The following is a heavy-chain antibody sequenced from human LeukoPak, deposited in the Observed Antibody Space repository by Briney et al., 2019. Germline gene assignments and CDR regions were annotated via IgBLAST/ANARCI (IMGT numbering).Heavy chain of an antibody. CDR1: GGSFSGYY. J-gene: IGHJ5*02. D-gene: IGHD6-19*01. V-gene: IGHV4-34*01. Sequence: SETLSLTCAVYGGSFSGYYWSWIRQPPGKGLEWIGEINHSGSTNYNPSLKSRVTISVDTSKNQFSLKLSSVTAADTAVYYCAPLSSGTGWNWFDPWGQGTLVTVSS. CDR2: INHSGST. CDR3: APLSSGTGWNWFDP.